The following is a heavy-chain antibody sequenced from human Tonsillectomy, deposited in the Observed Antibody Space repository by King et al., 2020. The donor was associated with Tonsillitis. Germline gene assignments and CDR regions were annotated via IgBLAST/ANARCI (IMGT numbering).Heavy chain of an antibody. CDR3: ARDMGGTFNY. CDR1: GLIINTYE. D-gene: IGHD1/OR15-1a*01. CDR2: IRSGDTTA. J-gene: IGHJ4*02. Sequence: VQLVKSGGGLVQPGGSLRLSCEASGLIINTYEMNWVRQAPGKGLEWVAFIRSGDTTAYYADSVKGRFSIYRDNAKNSLHLQLNSLRAEDTAVYYCARDMGGTFNYWGQGTLVTVSS. V-gene: IGHV3-48*03.